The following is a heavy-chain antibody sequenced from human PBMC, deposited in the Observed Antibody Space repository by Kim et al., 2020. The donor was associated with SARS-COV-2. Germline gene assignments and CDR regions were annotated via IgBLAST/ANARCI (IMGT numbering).Heavy chain of an antibody. D-gene: IGHD1-1*01. Sequence: GESLKISCKASGYSFSTYWIGWVRQRPGKGLEWMGIIYPSDSDARYSPSFQGQVTISADKSINTAFLQWSSLQASDTAIYYCARGDAYNWGFDYWGQGTLITVSS. CDR1: GYSFSTYW. J-gene: IGHJ4*02. CDR3: ARGDAYNWGFDY. CDR2: IYPSDSDA. V-gene: IGHV5-51*01.